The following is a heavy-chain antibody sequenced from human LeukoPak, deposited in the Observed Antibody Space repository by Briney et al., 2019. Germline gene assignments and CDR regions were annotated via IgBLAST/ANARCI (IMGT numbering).Heavy chain of an antibody. J-gene: IGHJ6*02. CDR3: ARDRGNGSGSYWSYYYYGMDV. V-gene: IGHV1-2*04. CDR2: INPNSGGT. Sequence: ASVKVSCKASGYTFTGYYMHWVRQAPGQGLEWMGWINPNSGGTNYAQKFQGWVTMTRDTSISTAYMELSRLRSDDTAVYYCARDRGNGSGSYWSYYYYGMDVWGQGTTVTVSS. CDR1: GYTFTGYY. D-gene: IGHD3-10*01.